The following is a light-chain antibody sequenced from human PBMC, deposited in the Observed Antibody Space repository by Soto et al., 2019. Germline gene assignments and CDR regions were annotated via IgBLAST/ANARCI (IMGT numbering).Light chain of an antibody. V-gene: IGLV2-14*01. CDR1: SSDVGGYNS. CDR3: SSYTSSSTLEV. J-gene: IGLJ2*01. CDR2: DVS. Sequence: QSALTQPASVSGAPGQSITISCTGTSSDVGGYNSVSWYQQHPGNAPKLIIYDVSNRPSGVSNRFSGSKSGNTASLTISGLQAEDEADYYCSSYTSSSTLEVFGGGTKLTV.